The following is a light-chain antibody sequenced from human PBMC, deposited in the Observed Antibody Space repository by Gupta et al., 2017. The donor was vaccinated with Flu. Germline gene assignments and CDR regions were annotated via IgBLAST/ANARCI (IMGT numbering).Light chain of an antibody. V-gene: IGLV2-14*01. J-gene: IGLJ2*01. CDR1: SSDIGYYSY. CDR2: EVS. CDR3: SSYSSSSSLIV. Sequence: QSALPQPASVSGSPGQSITISCTGSSSDIGYYSYVSWYQHYPGKAPKLIIYEVSNRPSGVSNRFSGSKSGNTASLTISGLQAEDEADYYCSSYSSSSSLIVFGGGTKLTVL.